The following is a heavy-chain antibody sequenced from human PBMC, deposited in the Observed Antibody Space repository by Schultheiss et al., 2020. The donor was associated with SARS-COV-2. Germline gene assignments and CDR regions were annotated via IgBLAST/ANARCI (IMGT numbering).Heavy chain of an antibody. CDR3: ARHPRELGVPAATYYFDY. Sequence: SQTLSLTCAISGDSVSSNSAAWNWIRQSPSRGLEWLGRTYYRSKWYNDYAVSVKSRITINPDTSKNQFSLQLNSVTPEDTAVYYCARHPRELGVPAATYYFDYWGQGTLVTVSS. J-gene: IGHJ4*02. V-gene: IGHV6-1*01. CDR1: GDSVSSNSAA. D-gene: IGHD2-2*01. CDR2: TYYRSKWYN.